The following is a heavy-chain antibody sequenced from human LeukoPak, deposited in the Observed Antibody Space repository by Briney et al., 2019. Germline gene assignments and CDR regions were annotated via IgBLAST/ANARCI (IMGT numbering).Heavy chain of an antibody. CDR1: GFTFRNYW. CDR2: IRPDGSQK. CDR3: ARDFQPRYCSSSSCSPA. D-gene: IGHD2-2*01. Sequence: GGSLRLSCAASGFTFRNYWMSWVRQAPGEGLEWVANIRPDGSQKYYVDSARGRFTISRDNAKSSLYLQMSSLRPEVTATYYCARDFQPRYCSSSSCSPAWGQGTTVTVSS. J-gene: IGHJ6*02. V-gene: IGHV3-7*03.